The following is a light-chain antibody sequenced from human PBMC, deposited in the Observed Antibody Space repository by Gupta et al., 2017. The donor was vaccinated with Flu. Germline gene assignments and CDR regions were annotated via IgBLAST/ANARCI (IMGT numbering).Light chain of an antibody. CDR1: SSDVGSYNL. Sequence: QSALTHPASVSRSPGQSITISCTGTSSDVGSYNLVSWYQQHPGKAPKLMIYEGSKRPSGVSNRFSGSKSGNTESLTISGIQAEDEADYYCCSYAGSSTVVFGGGTKLTVL. V-gene: IGLV2-23*01. J-gene: IGLJ2*01. CDR3: CSYAGSSTVV. CDR2: EGS.